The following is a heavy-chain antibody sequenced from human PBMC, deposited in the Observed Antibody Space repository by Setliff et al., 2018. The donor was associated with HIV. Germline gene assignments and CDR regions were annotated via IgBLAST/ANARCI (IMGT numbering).Heavy chain of an antibody. J-gene: IGHJ4*02. V-gene: IGHV1-18*01. CDR3: ARGKTWLRFLDY. D-gene: IGHD5-12*01. CDR2: INTHSGYT. CDR1: GSTFNNYG. Sequence: GASVKVSCKASGSTFNNYGISWVRQAPGQGLEWMGWINTHSGYTNYAQNVQGRVTVTMDTSTSTAYMELRSLKSDDTAVYYCARGKTWLRFLDYWGQGTLVTVS.